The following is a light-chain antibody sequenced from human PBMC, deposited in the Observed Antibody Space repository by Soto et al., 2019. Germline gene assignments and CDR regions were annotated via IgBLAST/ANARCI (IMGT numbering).Light chain of an antibody. CDR3: QQYNTYPLT. J-gene: IGKJ4*01. Sequence: DIQMTQSPSTLSASVGDRVIITCRASQSISIWLAWYQKKPGKAPNLLIYKASSLESGVPSRFSGSGSGTEFTLTISSLQPDDFATYYCQQYNTYPLTFGGGTKVEIK. CDR2: KAS. V-gene: IGKV1-5*03. CDR1: QSISIW.